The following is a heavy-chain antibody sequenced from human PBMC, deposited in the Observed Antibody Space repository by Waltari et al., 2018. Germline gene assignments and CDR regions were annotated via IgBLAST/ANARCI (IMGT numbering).Heavy chain of an antibody. Sequence: QVQLVQSGAEVKKPGASVKVSCKASGYTFTSYGISWVRQAPGQGLEWMGWISAYNGNTNYAQKLQGRVTMTTDTSTSTAYMELSSLRSEDTAVYYCASDAGVVVPAALKRAARPGRYYYYYYMDVWGKGTTVTISS. CDR3: ASDAGVVVPAALKRAARPGRYYYYYYMDV. D-gene: IGHD2-2*01. V-gene: IGHV1-18*01. J-gene: IGHJ6*03. CDR1: GYTFTSYG. CDR2: ISAYNGNT.